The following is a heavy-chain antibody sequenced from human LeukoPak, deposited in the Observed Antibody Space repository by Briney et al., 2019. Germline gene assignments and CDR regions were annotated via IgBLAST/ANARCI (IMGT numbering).Heavy chain of an antibody. CDR2: FDPEDGET. Sequence: ASVKVSCKVSGYTLTELSMRWVRQAPGKGLEWMGGFDPEDGETIYAQKFQGRVTMTEDTSTDTAYMELSSLRSEDTAVYYCATDGESGGYSFKNAFDIWGQGTMVTVSS. V-gene: IGHV1-24*01. D-gene: IGHD5-18*01. J-gene: IGHJ3*02. CDR1: GYTLTELS. CDR3: ATDGESGGYSFKNAFDI.